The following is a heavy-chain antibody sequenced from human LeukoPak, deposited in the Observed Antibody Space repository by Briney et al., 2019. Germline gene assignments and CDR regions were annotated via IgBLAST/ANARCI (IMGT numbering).Heavy chain of an antibody. CDR3: ARGSITMVRGVPGYYYYGMDV. CDR2: MNPNRGNT. V-gene: IGHV1-8*01. Sequence: VASVSVSCTASGYTFTSYDINWVRQAPGQGLEWMGGMNPNRGNTGYAQKFQGRVTMTRNTSISTAYMELSSLRSEDTAVYYCARGSITMVRGVPGYYYYGMDVWGQGTTVTVSS. D-gene: IGHD3-10*01. CDR1: GYTFTSYD. J-gene: IGHJ6*02.